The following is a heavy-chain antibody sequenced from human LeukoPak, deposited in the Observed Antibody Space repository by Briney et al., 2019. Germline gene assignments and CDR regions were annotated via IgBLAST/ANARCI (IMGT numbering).Heavy chain of an antibody. CDR1: GYTFTSYY. J-gene: IGHJ4*02. V-gene: IGHV1-46*01. CDR3: ARAAVDYYDSSGYYTSFDY. D-gene: IGHD3-22*01. Sequence: GASVKVSCKASGYTFTSYYMHWVRQAPGQGLEWMGIINPSGGSTSYAQKFQGRVTMTRDTSTSTVYMELSSLRSEDTAVYYCARAAVDYYDSSGYYTSFDYWGQGTLVTVSS. CDR2: INPSGGST.